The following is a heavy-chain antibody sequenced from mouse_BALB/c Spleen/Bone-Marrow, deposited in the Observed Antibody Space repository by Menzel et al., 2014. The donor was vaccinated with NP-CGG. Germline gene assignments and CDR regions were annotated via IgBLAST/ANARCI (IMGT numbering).Heavy chain of an antibody. CDR3: ACFYYDYDGLGWFAY. J-gene: IGHJ3*01. CDR1: GYTFINYW. Sequence: EVQLQQSGTVLARPGASVKMSCKASGYTFINYWMHWVKQRPGQGLEWIGAIYPGNSDTSYNQKFKAKAKLTAVTSTSTAYMELSRLTNEDTAVYYCACFYYDYDGLGWFAYWGQGTLVTVSA. D-gene: IGHD2-4*01. V-gene: IGHV1-5*01. CDR2: IYPGNSDT.